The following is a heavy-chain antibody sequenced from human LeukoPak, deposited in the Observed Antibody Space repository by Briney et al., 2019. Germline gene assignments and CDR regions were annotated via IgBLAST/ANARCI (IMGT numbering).Heavy chain of an antibody. Sequence: SVKVSCKASGGTFSSYAISWVRQAPGQGLEWMGRIIPILGIANYAQKFQGRATITADKSTSTAYMELSSLRSEDTAVYYCARDVIPQPFFDYWGQGTLVTVSS. V-gene: IGHV1-69*04. CDR1: GGTFSSYA. J-gene: IGHJ4*02. D-gene: IGHD2/OR15-2a*01. CDR2: IIPILGIA. CDR3: ARDVIPQPFFDY.